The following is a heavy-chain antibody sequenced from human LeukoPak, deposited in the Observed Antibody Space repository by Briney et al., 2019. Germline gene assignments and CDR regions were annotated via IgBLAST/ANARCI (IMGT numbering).Heavy chain of an antibody. D-gene: IGHD6-6*01. CDR2: ISGSGGST. V-gene: IGHV3-23*01. J-gene: IGHJ4*02. CDR1: GFTFSSYA. CDR3: ATTPPRIAARPMSDY. Sequence: GGSLRLSCAAPGFTFSSYAMSWVRQAPGKGLEWVSAISGSGGSTYYADSVKGRFTISRDNSKNTLYLQMNSLRAEDTAVYYCATTPPRIAARPMSDYWGQGTLVTVSS.